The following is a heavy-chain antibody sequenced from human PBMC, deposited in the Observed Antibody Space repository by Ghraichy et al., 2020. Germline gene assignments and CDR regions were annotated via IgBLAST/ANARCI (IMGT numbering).Heavy chain of an antibody. D-gene: IGHD6-13*01. CDR2: IWYDGSNK. CDR1: GFTFSSCG. J-gene: IGHJ4*02. V-gene: IGHV3-33*01. Sequence: GGSLRLSCAASGFTFSSCGMHWVRQAPGKGLEWVAVIWYDGSNKYYADSVKGRFTISRDNSKNTLYLQMNSLRAEDTAVYYCARAKPLKQLVPNPYFDYWGQGTLVTVSS. CDR3: ARAKPLKQLVPNPYFDY.